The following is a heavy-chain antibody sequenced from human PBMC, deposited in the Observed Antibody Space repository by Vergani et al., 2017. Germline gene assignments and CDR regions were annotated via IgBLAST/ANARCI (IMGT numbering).Heavy chain of an antibody. Sequence: QVQLQESGPGLVKPSQTLSLTCTVSGASINNDFYYWHWIRQPAGKGLEWIGRIYVSGITDYNSSLQSRVSMSVDTSKNQFSLTLTSVTAADTAVYYCARGEDYVWEVASIWGQGTLVTVSS. CDR1: GASINNDFYY. CDR3: ARGEDYVWEVASI. CDR2: IYVSGIT. J-gene: IGHJ4*02. D-gene: IGHD3-16*01. V-gene: IGHV4-61*02.